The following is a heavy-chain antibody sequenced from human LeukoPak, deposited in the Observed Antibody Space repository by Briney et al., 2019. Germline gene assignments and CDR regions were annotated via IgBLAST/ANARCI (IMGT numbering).Heavy chain of an antibody. V-gene: IGHV3-30*04. CDR3: ARGWFPFDWLSPWFDP. Sequence: GRSLRLSCAASGFTFSSYAMHWVRQAPGKGLEWVAVISYDGSNKYYADSVKGRFTISRDNSKNTLYLQMNSLRAEDTAAYYCARGWFPFDWLSPWFDPWGQGTLVTVSS. D-gene: IGHD3-9*01. J-gene: IGHJ5*02. CDR2: ISYDGSNK. CDR1: GFTFSSYA.